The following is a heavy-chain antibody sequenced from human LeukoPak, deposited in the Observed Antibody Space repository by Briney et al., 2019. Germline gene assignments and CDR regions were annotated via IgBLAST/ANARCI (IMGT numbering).Heavy chain of an antibody. Sequence: GESLKISCQGSGYNFTTYWIGWVRQMPGKGLEWMGIIYPGDSDTRYSPSFQGQVTISADKSISTAYLQWSSLKASDTAMYYCARQLLDCSSTSCYFDYWGQGTLVTVSS. V-gene: IGHV5-51*01. CDR2: IYPGDSDT. CDR1: GYNFTTYW. D-gene: IGHD2-2*01. J-gene: IGHJ4*02. CDR3: ARQLLDCSSTSCYFDY.